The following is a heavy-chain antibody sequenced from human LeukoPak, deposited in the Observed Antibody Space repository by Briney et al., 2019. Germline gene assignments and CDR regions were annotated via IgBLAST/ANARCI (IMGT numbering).Heavy chain of an antibody. CDR3: ARGMNYYDSSGYYYFDY. CDR1: GYTFTGYY. J-gene: IGHJ4*02. D-gene: IGHD3-22*01. CDR2: INPNSGGT. Sequence: GASVKVSCKASGYTFTGYYMHWVRQAPGQGLEWMGWINPNSGGTSYAQKFQGRVTMTRDKSISTAYMELSRLRSDDTAVYYCARGMNYYDSSGYYYFDYWGQGTLVTVSS. V-gene: IGHV1-2*02.